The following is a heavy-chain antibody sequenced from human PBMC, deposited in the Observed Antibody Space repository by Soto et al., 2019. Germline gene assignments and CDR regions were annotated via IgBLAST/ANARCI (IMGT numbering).Heavy chain of an antibody. D-gene: IGHD3-22*01. CDR2: ISSYGGST. CDR3: ARDPDSSGYYYFDY. V-gene: IGHV3-64*01. J-gene: IGHJ4*02. Sequence: GGSLRLSCAASGFTFSSYAMHWVRQAPGKGLEYVSAISSYGGSTYYANSVKGRFTISRDNSKDTLYLQMGSLRAEDMAAYYCARDPDSSGYYYFDYWGQGTLVTVSS. CDR1: GFTFSSYA.